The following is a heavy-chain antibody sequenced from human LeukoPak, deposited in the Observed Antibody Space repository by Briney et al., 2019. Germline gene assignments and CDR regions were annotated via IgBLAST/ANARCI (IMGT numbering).Heavy chain of an antibody. J-gene: IGHJ3*02. V-gene: IGHV4-59*01. CDR1: GGSISSYY. Sequence: SETLSLTCTVSGGSISSYYWSWIRQPPGKGLEWIGYIYYSGSTNYNPSLKSRVTISVDTSKNQFSLKLSSVTAADTAVYYCARDLSGYAFDIWGQGTMVTVSS. CDR3: ARDLSGYAFDI. D-gene: IGHD6-25*01. CDR2: IYYSGST.